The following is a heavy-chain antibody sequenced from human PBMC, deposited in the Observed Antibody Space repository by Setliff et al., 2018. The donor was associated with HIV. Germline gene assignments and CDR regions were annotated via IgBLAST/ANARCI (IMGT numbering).Heavy chain of an antibody. V-gene: IGHV4-38-2*02. D-gene: IGHD5-12*01. CDR2: IYSSGST. Sequence: SETLSLTCNVSGFSIGNFYYWGWVRQPPGRGLEWIGYIYSSGSTNFNPPLQSRVTRSVDTSKNQFSLKVRYVTAADTAIYYCAREIWGQVAHVPYGMDVWGQGTTVTVSS. CDR3: AREIWGQVAHVPYGMDV. J-gene: IGHJ6*02. CDR1: GFSIGNFYY.